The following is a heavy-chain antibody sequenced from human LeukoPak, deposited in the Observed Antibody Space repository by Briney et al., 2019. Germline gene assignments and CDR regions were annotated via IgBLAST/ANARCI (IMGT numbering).Heavy chain of an antibody. J-gene: IGHJ4*02. CDR1: GFTFSSYA. V-gene: IGHV3-23*01. D-gene: IGHD3-22*01. CDR3: AKDGAGYYYDSSGFDY. Sequence: PGGSLRLSCAASGFTFSSYAMSWVLQAPGKGLEWVSAISGSGGSTYYADSVKGRFTISRDNSKNTLYLQMNSLRAEDTAVYYCAKDGAGYYYDSSGFDYWGQGTLVTVSS. CDR2: ISGSGGST.